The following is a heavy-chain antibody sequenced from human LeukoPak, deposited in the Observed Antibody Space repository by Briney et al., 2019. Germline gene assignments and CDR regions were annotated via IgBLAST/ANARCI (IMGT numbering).Heavy chain of an antibody. V-gene: IGHV4-61*02. D-gene: IGHD3-3*01. Sequence: SETLSLTWTVSGGSIRSGSYYWSWIRQPAGKGLEWVGRINTSGTTTYNPALKSRATISMDASKNQFSLDLTSVTAADTAVYYCASFEFWGESYRVDFWGQGTLVTVSS. CDR2: INTSGTT. J-gene: IGHJ4*02. CDR3: ASFEFWGESYRVDF. CDR1: GGSIRSGSYY.